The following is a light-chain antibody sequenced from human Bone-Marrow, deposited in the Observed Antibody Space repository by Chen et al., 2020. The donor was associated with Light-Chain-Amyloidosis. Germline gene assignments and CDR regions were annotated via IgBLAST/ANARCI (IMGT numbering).Light chain of an antibody. CDR3: QVWRIGRDDDLV. V-gene: IGLV3-21*03. CDR2: YDV. Sequence: YVVTQPPSVSVAPGTTARITCEGSNIGKKNEHWYQQKSGQAPVVVVYYDVDRPVGIPERFAGAYSGNTAARTITRVEDGDGVAYGCQVWRIGRDDDLVFGAGSKLTV. J-gene: IGLJ2*01. CDR1: NIGKKN.